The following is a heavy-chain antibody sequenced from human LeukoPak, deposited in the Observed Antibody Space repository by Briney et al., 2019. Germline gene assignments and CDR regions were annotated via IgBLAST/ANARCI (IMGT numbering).Heavy chain of an antibody. CDR1: GYSFTTNW. CDR2: IYPGDSDT. J-gene: IGHJ5*02. Sequence: GESLKISCQGSGYSFTTNWTGWVRQMPGKGLEWMGIIYPGDSDTKYSPSFQGQVTISADKSINTAYLQWSSLKASDTAMYYCARSYNWNYRRFDPWGQGTLVTVSS. CDR3: ARSYNWNYRRFDP. D-gene: IGHD1-7*01. V-gene: IGHV5-51*01.